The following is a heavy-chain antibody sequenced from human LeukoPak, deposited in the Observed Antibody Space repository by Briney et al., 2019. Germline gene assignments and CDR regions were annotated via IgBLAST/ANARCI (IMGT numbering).Heavy chain of an antibody. V-gene: IGHV1-69*05. CDR3: ARTFTIFGVHKGNWFDP. D-gene: IGHD3-3*01. J-gene: IGHJ5*02. CDR1: GGTFSSYA. Sequence: GASVKVSCKASGGTFSSYAISWARQAPGQGLEWMGGIIPIFGTANYAQKFQGRVTITTDESTSTAYMELSSLRSEDTAVYYCARTFTIFGVHKGNWFDPWGQGTLVTVSS. CDR2: IIPIFGTA.